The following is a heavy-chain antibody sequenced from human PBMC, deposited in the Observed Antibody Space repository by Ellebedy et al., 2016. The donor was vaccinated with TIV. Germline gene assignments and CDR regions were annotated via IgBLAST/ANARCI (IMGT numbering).Heavy chain of an antibody. Sequence: GESLKISCAASGFTFSGYGMHWVRQAPGKGLEWVAVIWNDGSNEDYAASVKGRFTISRDDSNNTLFLQMNSLRGEDTAVYFCARPDSEDNYMDVWGKGIAVTVSS. J-gene: IGHJ6*03. CDR2: IWNDGSNE. CDR1: GFTFSGYG. CDR3: ARPDSEDNYMDV. V-gene: IGHV3-33*08.